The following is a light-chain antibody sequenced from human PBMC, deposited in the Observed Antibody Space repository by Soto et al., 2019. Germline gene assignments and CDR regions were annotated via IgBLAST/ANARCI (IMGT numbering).Light chain of an antibody. CDR2: GNN. CDR3: GTWDTSLSGGV. Sequence: QSVLTQPPSVSAAPGQKVTISCSGSGSNIGENDVSWYQQFPGTAPKLLIYGNNKRPSGIPDRFSGSRSGTSATLGITGLQTGDEADYYCGTWDTSLSGGVFGGGTKVTVL. CDR1: GSNIGEND. J-gene: IGLJ2*01. V-gene: IGLV1-51*01.